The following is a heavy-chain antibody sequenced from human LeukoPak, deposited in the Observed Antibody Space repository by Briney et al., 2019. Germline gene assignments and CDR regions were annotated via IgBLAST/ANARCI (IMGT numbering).Heavy chain of an antibody. CDR3: AKLSSSWQEYYFDY. V-gene: IGHV3-23*01. Sequence: GGSLRLSCAASGFTFSNYPMSWVRQAPGKGLEWVSAISGSGGSTYYADSVKGRFTISRDNSKNTLYLQMNSLRAEDTAVYYCAKLSSSWQEYYFDYWGQGTLVTVSS. CDR2: ISGSGGST. CDR1: GFTFSNYP. J-gene: IGHJ4*02. D-gene: IGHD6-13*01.